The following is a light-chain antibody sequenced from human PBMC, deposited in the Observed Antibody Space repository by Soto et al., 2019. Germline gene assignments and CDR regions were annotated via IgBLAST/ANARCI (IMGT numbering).Light chain of an antibody. CDR3: SSYAGSNNLV. CDR1: SSDVGGYNY. Sequence: QSALTQPASVSGSPGQSITISCSGTSSDVGGYNYVSWYQQKPGKAPKLMIYEVSNRPSGVSNRFSGSKSANTASLTISGLQAEDEADYYCSSYAGSNNLVFGGGTKLTVL. CDR2: EVS. V-gene: IGLV2-14*01. J-gene: IGLJ2*01.